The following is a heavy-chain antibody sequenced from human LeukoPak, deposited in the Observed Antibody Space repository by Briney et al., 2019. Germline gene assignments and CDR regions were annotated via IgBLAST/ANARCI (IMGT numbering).Heavy chain of an antibody. CDR2: ITHSGST. J-gene: IGHJ5*02. CDR1: GGPFCGYY. CDR3: ARAKALGYCSGGSCYPRGFDP. Sequence: PSETLSLSCSFYGGPFCGYYCSWIREPPWKGREWIWEITHSGSTNSNPSLKSRVTISVDTSKNQFSLKLSSVTAADTAVYYCARAKALGYCSGGSCYPRGFDPWGQGTLVTVSS. V-gene: IGHV4-34*01. D-gene: IGHD2-15*01.